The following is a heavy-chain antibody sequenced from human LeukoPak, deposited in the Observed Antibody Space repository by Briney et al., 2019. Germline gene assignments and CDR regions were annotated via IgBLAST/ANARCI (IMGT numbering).Heavy chain of an antibody. CDR2: ISRNSYNI. CDR1: GFTFSSYA. CDR3: AKSRDDGTGYYYDY. D-gene: IGHD3-9*01. V-gene: IGHV3-9*01. Sequence: GGSLRLSCAVSGFTFSSYAMSWVRKAPGQGLEWVAGISRNSYNIAYGDSVKGRFTISRDNAKKSLSLQMNSLGTEDTAFYYCAKSRDDGTGYYYDYWGQGVLVTVAS. J-gene: IGHJ4*02.